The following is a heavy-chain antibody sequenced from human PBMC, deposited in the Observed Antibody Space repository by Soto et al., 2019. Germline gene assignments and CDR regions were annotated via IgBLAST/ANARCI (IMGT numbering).Heavy chain of an antibody. CDR2: INAGNGNT. CDR1: GYTFTSYA. Sequence: GASVKVSCKASGYTFTSYAMHWVRQAPGQRLEWMGWINAGNGNTKYSQKFQGRVTITRDTSASTAYMELSSLRSEDTAVYYCASSGLYGRDYYYGMDVWGQGTTVTVS. D-gene: IGHD4-17*01. J-gene: IGHJ6*02. CDR3: ASSGLYGRDYYYGMDV. V-gene: IGHV1-3*01.